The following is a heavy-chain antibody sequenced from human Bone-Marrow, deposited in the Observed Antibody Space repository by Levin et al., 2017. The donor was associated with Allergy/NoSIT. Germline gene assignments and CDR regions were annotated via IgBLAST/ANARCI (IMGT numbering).Heavy chain of an antibody. CDR1: GFTFDDYA. J-gene: IGHJ6*02. CDR2: IDWDSKII. Sequence: GGSLRLSCAASGFTFDDYAMHWVRQAPGKGLEWVSGIDWDSKIIGYADSVRGRFTISRDNAKNSLYLEMDSVRPEDTALYYCAGQDTLIVPSARGFFYYGMDVWGPGTMVTVSS. CDR3: AGQDTLIVPSARGFFYYGMDV. V-gene: IGHV3-9*01. D-gene: IGHD2-2*01.